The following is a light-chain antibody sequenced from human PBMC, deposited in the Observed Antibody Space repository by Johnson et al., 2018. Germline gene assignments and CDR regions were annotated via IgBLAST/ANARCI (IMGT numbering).Light chain of an antibody. CDR1: SSNIGNNY. CDR3: GTWDSSLSAGNV. V-gene: IGLV1-51*02. J-gene: IGLJ1*01. Sequence: QSVLTQPLSVSAAPGQKVTISCSGSSSNIGNNYVSWYQQLPGTAPKLLIYENNKRPSGIPDRFSGSKSGTSATLGITGLQTRDEADYYCGTWDSSLSAGNVFGTGTKVTVL. CDR2: ENN.